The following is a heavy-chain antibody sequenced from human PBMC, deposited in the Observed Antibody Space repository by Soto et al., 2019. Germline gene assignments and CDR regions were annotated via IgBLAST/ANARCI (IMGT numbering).Heavy chain of an antibody. CDR2: ISYDGSNK. CDR1: GFTFSSYG. CDR3: AKVGLDRPHNSSWSWLDTGTTYCDY. D-gene: IGHD6-13*01. J-gene: IGHJ4*02. Sequence: QVQLVESGGGVVQPGRSLRLSCAASGFTFSSYGMHWVRQAPGKGLEWVAVISYDGSNKYYADSVKGRFTISRDNSKNTLSLQMNSLIAEDTAVYYCAKVGLDRPHNSSWSWLDTGTTYCDYWGQGTLVTVSS. V-gene: IGHV3-30*18.